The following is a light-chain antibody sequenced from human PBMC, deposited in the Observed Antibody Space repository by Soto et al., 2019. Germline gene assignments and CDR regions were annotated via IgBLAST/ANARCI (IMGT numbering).Light chain of an antibody. V-gene: IGKV1-5*01. CDR1: QSISSW. J-gene: IGKJ2*01. Sequence: DIQMTQSPSTLSASVGYRVTITCRASQSISSWLAWYQQKPGKAPKLLIYDASSLESGVPSRFSGSGSGTEFTLTISSLLPDDFATYYCQQYNRYSPTFGQGTKLEIK. CDR3: QQYNRYSPT. CDR2: DAS.